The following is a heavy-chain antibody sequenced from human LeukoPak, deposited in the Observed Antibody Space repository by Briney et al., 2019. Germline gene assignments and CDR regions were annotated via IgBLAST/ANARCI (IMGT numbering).Heavy chain of an antibody. J-gene: IGHJ6*03. CDR2: ISSDGGNT. CDR1: GFTFSSYA. V-gene: IGHV3-64*01. D-gene: IGHD6-19*01. Sequence: GGSLRLSCVASGFTFSSYAMHWVRQAPGKGLEYVSSISSDGGNTYYANSVRGRFTISRDNSKNTLYVQMNSLRAEDTAVYYCARGAVYYMDIWGKGTTVTISS. CDR3: ARGAVYYMDI.